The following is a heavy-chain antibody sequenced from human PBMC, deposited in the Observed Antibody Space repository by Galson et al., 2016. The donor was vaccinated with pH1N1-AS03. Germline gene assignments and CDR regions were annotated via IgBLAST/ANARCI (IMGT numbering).Heavy chain of an antibody. D-gene: IGHD1-26*01. CDR2: INSDGRST. V-gene: IGHV3-74*01. Sequence: SLRLSCAASGFTFSSYWMHWVRQAPGKRLVWVSRINSDGRSTSYADSVKGRFTISRDNAKNTLYLQMNSLRAEDTAVYYCARWIGGVGATKYYFDYWGQGTLVTVSS. J-gene: IGHJ4*02. CDR1: GFTFSSYW. CDR3: ARWIGGVGATKYYFDY.